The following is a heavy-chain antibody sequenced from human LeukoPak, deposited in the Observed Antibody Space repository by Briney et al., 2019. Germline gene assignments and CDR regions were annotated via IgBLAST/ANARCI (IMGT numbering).Heavy chain of an antibody. CDR2: ISYDGTNK. CDR1: GFTFNSYG. D-gene: IGHD6-6*01. J-gene: IGHJ6*03. CDR3: ARAHLSSASTDYMTV. Sequence: PGGSLRLSCAASGFTFNSYGMHWVRQVPGKGLEWVAIISYDGTNKYYADSVEGRFTISRDSSKNTLYLQMNSLRPEDTAVYYCARAHLSSASTDYMTVWGKGTTVTVSS. V-gene: IGHV3-30*03.